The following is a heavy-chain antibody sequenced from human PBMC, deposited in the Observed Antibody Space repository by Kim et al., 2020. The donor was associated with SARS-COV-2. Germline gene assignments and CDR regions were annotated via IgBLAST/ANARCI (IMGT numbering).Heavy chain of an antibody. D-gene: IGHD2-2*02. J-gene: IGHJ4*02. Sequence: SVKVSCKASGGTFSSYAISWVRQAPGQGLEWMGGIIPIFGTANYAQKFQGRVTITADESTSTAYMELSSLRSEDTAVYYCARARLYCSSTSCYMRGYYFDYWGQGTLVTVSS. CDR2: IIPIFGTA. CDR1: GGTFSSYA. CDR3: ARARLYCSSTSCYMRGYYFDY. V-gene: IGHV1-69*13.